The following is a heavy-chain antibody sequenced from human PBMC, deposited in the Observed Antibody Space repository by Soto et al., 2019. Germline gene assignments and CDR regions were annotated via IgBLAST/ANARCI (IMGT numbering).Heavy chain of an antibody. CDR3: ADSWLPTSY. CDR1: GFSFSDYS. V-gene: IGHV3-48*01. D-gene: IGHD3-10*01. J-gene: IGHJ4*02. Sequence: LRLSCVASGFSFSDYSMNWVRQAPGKGLEWVSYFSRSSSIIYYADSVKGRFTISRDNAKNSLYLQMNSLTVEDGAVYYCADSWLPTSYWGPGTLVTVSS. CDR2: FSRSSSII.